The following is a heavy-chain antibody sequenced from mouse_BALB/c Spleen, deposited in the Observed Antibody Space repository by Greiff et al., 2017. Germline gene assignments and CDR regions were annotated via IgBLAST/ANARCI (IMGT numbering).Heavy chain of an antibody. J-gene: IGHJ1*01. CDR3: VRAGRPYWYFDV. V-gene: IGHV2-9-2*01. CDR1: GFSLTSYD. Sequence: VQLVESGPGLVAPSQSLSITCTVSGFSLTSYDISWIRQPPGKGLEWLGVIWTGGGTNYNSAFMSRLSISKDNSKSQVFLKMNSLQTDDTAIYYCVRAGRPYWYFDVWGAGTTVTVSS. CDR2: IWTGGGT.